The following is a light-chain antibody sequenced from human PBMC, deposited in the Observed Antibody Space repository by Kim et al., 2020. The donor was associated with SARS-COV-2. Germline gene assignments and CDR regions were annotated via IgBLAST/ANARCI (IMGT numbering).Light chain of an antibody. CDR1: LDISTS. V-gene: IGKV1-9*01. CDR2: SAS. J-gene: IGKJ4*01. CDR3: QQLSSYPVT. Sequence: ASVGDRVTITCRASLDISTSLAWYQQKPGKAPRLIIYSASILQSRVPSRFRGSGYGADFTLTITNLQPEDFATYHCQQLSSYPVTFGGGTKVDIK.